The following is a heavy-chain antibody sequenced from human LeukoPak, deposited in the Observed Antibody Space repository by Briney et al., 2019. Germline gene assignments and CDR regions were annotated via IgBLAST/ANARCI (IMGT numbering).Heavy chain of an antibody. CDR3: AREDGRYYDSSGYYYFDY. CDR1: GFTFDDYA. V-gene: IGHV3-21*01. J-gene: IGHJ4*02. CDR2: ISSSSSYI. Sequence: GGSLRLSCAASGFTFDDYAMHWVRQAPGKGLEWVSSISSSSSYIYYADSEKGRFTISRDNGKNSLYLQMNSLRAEDTAVYYCAREDGRYYDSSGYYYFDYWGQGTLVTVSS. D-gene: IGHD3-22*01.